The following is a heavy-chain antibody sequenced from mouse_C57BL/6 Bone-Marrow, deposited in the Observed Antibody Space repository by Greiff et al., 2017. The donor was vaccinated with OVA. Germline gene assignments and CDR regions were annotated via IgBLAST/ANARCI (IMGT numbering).Heavy chain of an antibody. V-gene: IGHV5-17*01. D-gene: IGHD1-1*01. J-gene: IGHJ3*01. CDR1: GFTFSDYG. CDR3: ARPPHYYGSSLAY. CDR2: ISSGSSTI. Sequence: EVMLVESGGGLVKPGGSLKLSCAASGFTFSDYGMHWVRQAPEKGLEWVAYISSGSSTIYYADTVKGRFTISRDNAKNTLFLQMTSLRSEDTAMYYGARPPHYYGSSLAYWGQGTLVTVSA.